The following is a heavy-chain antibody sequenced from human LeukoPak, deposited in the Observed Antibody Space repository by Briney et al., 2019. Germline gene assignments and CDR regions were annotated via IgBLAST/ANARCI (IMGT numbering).Heavy chain of an antibody. CDR3: ARVAAARTRWFDP. V-gene: IGHV4-39*01. J-gene: IGHJ5*02. CDR1: GGSISSTSYH. Sequence: SETLSLTCTVSGGSISSTSYHWGWIRQPPGKGLDWIGTIYYSGTTYYNPSLKSRATISVDTSKNQFSLKLSSVIAADTAVYYCARVAAARTRWFDPWGQGTLVTVSS. D-gene: IGHD6-13*01. CDR2: IYYSGTT.